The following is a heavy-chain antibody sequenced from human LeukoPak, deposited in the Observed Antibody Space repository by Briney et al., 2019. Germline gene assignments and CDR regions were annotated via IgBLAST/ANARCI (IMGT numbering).Heavy chain of an antibody. J-gene: IGHJ6*02. CDR1: GYSFTSYW. CDR3: ARHWARGGDSGGNYYGMDV. Sequence: GESLKISCKGSGYSFTSYWIGWVRQMPGKGLEWMGIIYPGDSDTRYGPSFQGQVTISADKSISTAYLQWSSLKASDTAMYYCARHWARGGDSGGNYYGMDVWGQGTTVTVSS. V-gene: IGHV5-51*01. D-gene: IGHD2-21*02. CDR2: IYPGDSDT.